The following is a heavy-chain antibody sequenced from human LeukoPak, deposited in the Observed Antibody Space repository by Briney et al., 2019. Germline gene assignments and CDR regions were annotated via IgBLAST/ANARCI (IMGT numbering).Heavy chain of an antibody. Sequence: GGSLRLSCVASGFSFSTSSMTWVRQSPGKGLEWLANIKEDGSGKVYVDSVKGRFTISRDNDKNSLYLQMNTLRVDDSAVYYCARDPYSGKYGAFDIWGQGTMVTISS. CDR1: GFSFSTSS. CDR2: IKEDGSGK. CDR3: ARDPYSGKYGAFDI. D-gene: IGHD1-26*01. J-gene: IGHJ3*02. V-gene: IGHV3-7*03.